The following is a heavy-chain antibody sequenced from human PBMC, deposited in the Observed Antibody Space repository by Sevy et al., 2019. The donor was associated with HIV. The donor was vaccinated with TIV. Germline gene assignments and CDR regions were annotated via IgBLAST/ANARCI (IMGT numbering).Heavy chain of an antibody. D-gene: IGHD2-15*01. J-gene: IGHJ4*02. CDR1: GYTFNNYI. Sequence: ASVKVSCKGSGYTFNNYIIYWVRQAPGQSLEWMEWVNTASGDTKYSQKFQGRVIITTDTSARTVYMELNNLRSEDTAFYFCARDFCSGGSCYSAFVYWGQGTLVTVSS. CDR3: ARDFCSGGSCYSAFVY. V-gene: IGHV1-3*04. CDR2: VNTASGDT.